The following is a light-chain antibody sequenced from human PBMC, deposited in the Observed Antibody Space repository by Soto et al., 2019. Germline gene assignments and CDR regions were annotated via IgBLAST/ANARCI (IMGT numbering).Light chain of an antibody. V-gene: IGKV1-33*01. J-gene: IGKJ4*01. CDR2: DAS. CDR3: QQYDNLLALT. CDR1: QDISKY. Sequence: DIQMTQSPSSLSASVGDRVTIACQASQDISKYLNWYQFRPGQAPKLLIYDASNLETGVPSRFRGSGSGTHFTLTIISLQPADVATYYCQQYDNLLALTFGGGTKVQIK.